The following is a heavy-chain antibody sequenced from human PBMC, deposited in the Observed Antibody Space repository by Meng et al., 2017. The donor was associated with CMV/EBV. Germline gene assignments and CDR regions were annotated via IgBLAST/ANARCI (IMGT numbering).Heavy chain of an antibody. D-gene: IGHD1-1*01. Sequence: GSLRLSCTVSGDSISRKYWSWIRQPPGQGLEWIGHIYYSGATNYNPSLKSRVTISVDTSENQFSLKLTSVTAADTAVCYCARLPQLGHYYYGMDVWGQGTTVTVSS. CDR1: GDSISRKY. CDR3: ARLPQLGHYYYGMDV. J-gene: IGHJ6*02. V-gene: IGHV4-59*01. CDR2: IYYSGAT.